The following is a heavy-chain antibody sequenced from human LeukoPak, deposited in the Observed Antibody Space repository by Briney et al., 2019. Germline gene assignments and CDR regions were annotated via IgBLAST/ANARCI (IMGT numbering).Heavy chain of an antibody. V-gene: IGHV4-61*01. Sequence: SETLSLTCTVSGGSVSSGTYYWSWIRQPPGKGLEWIGYIYYSGTTNYNPSPKSRVTISVDTSKNQVSLKLSSVTAADTAVYYCARDPSGYFNYWGQGTLVTVSS. D-gene: IGHD3-22*01. CDR1: GGSVSSGTYY. J-gene: IGHJ4*02. CDR3: ARDPSGYFNY. CDR2: IYYSGTT.